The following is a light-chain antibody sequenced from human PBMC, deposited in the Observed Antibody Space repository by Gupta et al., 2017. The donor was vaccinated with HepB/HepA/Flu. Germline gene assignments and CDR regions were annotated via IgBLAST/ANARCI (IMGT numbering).Light chain of an antibody. J-gene: IGKJ5*01. V-gene: IGKV1-5*03. CDR1: QNINRW. CDR3: QQYSNHCIT. Sequence: DIQVTQSPATQSASIGDRVIITCRTSQNINRWLAWYQQKPERAPKLLVYEASTLRTDVPSRFRGSGSGTEFTLTINTLHPDDFATYYCQQYSNHCITFGPGTQMEIK. CDR2: EAS.